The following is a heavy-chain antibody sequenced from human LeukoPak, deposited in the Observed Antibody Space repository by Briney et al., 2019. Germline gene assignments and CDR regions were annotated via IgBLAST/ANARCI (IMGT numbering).Heavy chain of an antibody. CDR2: INAENGDT. V-gene: IGHV1-3*01. Sequence: ASVKVSCKASGYTFTGYYMHWVRQAPGQGLEWMGRINAENGDTKYSQKFQGRVTITRDTFASTSYMELSSLRSEDTAVYYCARDQYNVIDSWGQGTLVTVSS. J-gene: IGHJ4*02. CDR1: GYTFTGYY. D-gene: IGHD1-14*01. CDR3: ARDQYNVIDS.